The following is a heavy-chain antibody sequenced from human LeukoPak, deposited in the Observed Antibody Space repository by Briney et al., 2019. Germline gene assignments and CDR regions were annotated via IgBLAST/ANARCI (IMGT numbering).Heavy chain of an antibody. V-gene: IGHV3-21*01. J-gene: IGHJ5*02. CDR1: GFTFSSYS. CDR3: ARSGVGTFYYDSSGYFSP. D-gene: IGHD3-22*01. CDR2: ISSSSSYI. Sequence: GGSLRLSCAASGFTFSSYSMNWVRQAPGKGLEWVSSISSSSSYIYYADSVKGRFTISRDNAKNSLYLQMNSLRAEDTAVYYCARSGVGTFYYDSSGYFSPWGQGTLVTVSS.